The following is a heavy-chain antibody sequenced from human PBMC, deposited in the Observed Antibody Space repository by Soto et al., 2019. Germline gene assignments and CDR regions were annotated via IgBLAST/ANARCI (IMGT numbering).Heavy chain of an antibody. J-gene: IGHJ4*02. CDR1: GFTFSSYA. V-gene: IGHV3-23*01. CDR2: ISGSGGST. Sequence: EVQLLESGGGLVQPGGSLRLSCAASGFTFSSYAMSWVRQAPGKGLEWVSAISGSGGSTYYADSVKGRFTISRDNSKKTLYLQMNSLRAEDTAVYYCAKDEQALLDIVVVVAAGNFDYWGQGTLVTVSS. CDR3: AKDEQALLDIVVVVAAGNFDY. D-gene: IGHD2-15*01.